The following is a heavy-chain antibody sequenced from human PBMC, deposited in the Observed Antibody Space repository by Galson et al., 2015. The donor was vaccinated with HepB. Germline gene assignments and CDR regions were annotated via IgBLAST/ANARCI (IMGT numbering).Heavy chain of an antibody. Sequence: SLRLSCAASGFTFSSYGMHWVRQAPGKGLEWVAVIWYDGSNKYYADSVKGRFTISRDNSKNTLYLQMNSLRAEDTAVYYCAREGYSGYDLEYYYYCGMDVWGQGTTVTVSS. D-gene: IGHD5-12*01. CDR3: AREGYSGYDLEYYYYCGMDV. CDR1: GFTFSSYG. V-gene: IGHV3-33*01. J-gene: IGHJ6*02. CDR2: IWYDGSNK.